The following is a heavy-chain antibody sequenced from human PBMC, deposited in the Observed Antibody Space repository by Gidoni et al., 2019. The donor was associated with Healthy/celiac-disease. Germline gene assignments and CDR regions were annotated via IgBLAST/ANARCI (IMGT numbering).Heavy chain of an antibody. CDR3: AKVGYCSSTSCYRGLERHANYFDY. CDR1: GFTFSSYA. CDR2: ISGSGGST. V-gene: IGHV3-23*01. D-gene: IGHD2-2*01. J-gene: IGHJ4*02. Sequence: EVQLLESGGGLVQPGGSLRLSCSASGFTFSSYAMRWVRVAPGKGLEWVSAISGSGGSTYYADSVKGRFTISRDNSKNTLYLQMNRLRAEDTAVYYCAKVGYCSSTSCYRGLERHANYFDYWGQGTLVTVSS.